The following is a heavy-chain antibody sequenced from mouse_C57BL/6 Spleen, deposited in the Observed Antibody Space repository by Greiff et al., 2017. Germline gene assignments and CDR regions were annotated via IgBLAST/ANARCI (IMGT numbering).Heavy chain of an antibody. CDR3: AASNYDGYYAGFAY. V-gene: IGHV1-64*01. J-gene: IGHJ3*01. CDR2: IHPNSGST. CDR1: GYTFTSYW. D-gene: IGHD2-3*01. Sequence: QVQLQQPGAELVKPGASVKLSCKASGYTFTSYWMHWVKQRPGQGLEWIGMIHPNSGSTNYNEKFKSKATLTVDKSSSTAYMQLSSLPSEDSAVYYCAASNYDGYYAGFAYWGQGTLVTVSA.